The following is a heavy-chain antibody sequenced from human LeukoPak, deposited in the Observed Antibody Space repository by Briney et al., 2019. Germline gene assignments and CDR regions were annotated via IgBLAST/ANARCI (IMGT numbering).Heavy chain of an antibody. J-gene: IGHJ5*02. CDR2: TYYRSKWYN. CDR1: GDSVSSNSAA. V-gene: IGHV6-1*01. CDR3: ARVSLEAGFNWFDP. D-gene: IGHD6-19*01. Sequence: SQTLSLTCAISGDSVSSNSAAWNWIRPSPSRGLEWLGRTYYRSKWYNDYAVSVKSRITINPDTSKNQFSLQLNSVTPGDTAVYYCARVSLEAGFNWFDPWGQGTLVTVSS.